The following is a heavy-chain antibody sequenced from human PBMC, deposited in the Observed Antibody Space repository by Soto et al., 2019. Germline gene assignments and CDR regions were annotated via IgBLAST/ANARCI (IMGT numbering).Heavy chain of an antibody. CDR1: GFTFSDYG. Sequence: GGSLRLSCAASGFTFSDYGMHWVRQAPGKGLEWVAVISYDGSKKFYADALKGRFTVSRDNSKNTLYLPMTTLRAEDPAVYYCAIPVTLVRGVTLDYWGQGTLVTVSS. CDR2: ISYDGSKK. J-gene: IGHJ4*02. D-gene: IGHD3-10*01. V-gene: IGHV3-30*03. CDR3: AIPVTLVRGVTLDY.